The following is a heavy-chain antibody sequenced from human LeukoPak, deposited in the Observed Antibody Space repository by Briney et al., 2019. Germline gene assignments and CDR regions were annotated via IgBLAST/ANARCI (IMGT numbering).Heavy chain of an antibody. V-gene: IGHV3-15*01. Sequence: GGSLRLSCAASGFTFSNAWMSWVRQAPGKGLEWVGRIKSKTDGGTTDYAAPVKGRFTISRDDSKNTLYLQMNSLKTEDTAVYYCTTDKVAGTTLLDYWGQGTLVTVS. CDR2: IKSKTDGGTT. J-gene: IGHJ4*02. CDR1: GFTFSNAW. D-gene: IGHD1-7*01. CDR3: TTDKVAGTTLLDY.